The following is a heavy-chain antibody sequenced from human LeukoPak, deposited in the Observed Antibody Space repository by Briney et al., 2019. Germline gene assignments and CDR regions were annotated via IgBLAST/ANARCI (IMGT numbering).Heavy chain of an antibody. CDR3: ARLYPQDSSGYYHYYYYGMDV. J-gene: IGHJ6*02. CDR2: IYYSGST. Sequence: SETLSLTCTVSGGSISSGDYYWSWIRQPPGKGLEWIGYIYYSGSTYYNPSLKSRVTMSVDTSKNQFSLKLSSVTAADTAVYYCARLYPQDSSGYYHYYYYGMDVWGQGTTVTVSS. D-gene: IGHD3-22*01. CDR1: GGSISSGDYY. V-gene: IGHV4-30-4*01.